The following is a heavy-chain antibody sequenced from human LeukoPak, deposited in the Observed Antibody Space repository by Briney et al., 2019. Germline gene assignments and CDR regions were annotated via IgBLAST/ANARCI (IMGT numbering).Heavy chain of an antibody. CDR1: GGSISSGGYY. J-gene: IGHJ4*02. V-gene: IGHV4-30-2*01. CDR2: IYHSGST. CDR3: ASASLYYYDSSGYYFDY. Sequence: PSQTLSLTCTVSGGSISSGGYYWSWIRQPPGKGLEWIGYIYHSGSTYYNPSLKSRVTISVDRSKNQFSLKLSSVTAADTAVYYCASASLYYYDSSGYYFDYWGQGTLVTVSS. D-gene: IGHD3-22*01.